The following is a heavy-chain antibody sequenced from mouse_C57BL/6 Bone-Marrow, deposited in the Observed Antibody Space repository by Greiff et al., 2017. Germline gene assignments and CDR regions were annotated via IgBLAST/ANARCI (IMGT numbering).Heavy chain of an antibody. V-gene: IGHV6-3*01. J-gene: IGHJ3*01. CDR3: TGRAWFAY. Sequence: VQLQQSGGGLVQPGGSMKLSCVASGFTFSNYWMNWVRQSPEKGLEWVAQIRLKSDNYATHYAESVKGRFTISRDDSKSSVYLQMNNLRAEDTGIYYCTGRAWFAYWGQGTLVTVSA. CDR2: IRLKSDNYAT. CDR1: GFTFSNYW.